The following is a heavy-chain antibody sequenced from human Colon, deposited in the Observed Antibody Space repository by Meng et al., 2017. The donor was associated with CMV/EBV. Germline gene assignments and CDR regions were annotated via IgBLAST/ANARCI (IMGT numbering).Heavy chain of an antibody. CDR3: ARSIVGARSHAFDI. Sequence: GESLKISCAASGFIFSSFAMIWVRQAPGKGLEWVSGISPGGSAYYADSVKGRFTISRDNSKNTLYLQMNSLRAEDTAVYYCARSIVGARSHAFDIWGQGTMVTVSS. CDR2: ISPGGSA. CDR1: GFIFSSFA. J-gene: IGHJ3*02. D-gene: IGHD1-26*01. V-gene: IGHV3-23*01.